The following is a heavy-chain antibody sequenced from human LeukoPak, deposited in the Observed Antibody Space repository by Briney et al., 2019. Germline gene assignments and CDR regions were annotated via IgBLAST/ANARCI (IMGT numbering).Heavy chain of an antibody. V-gene: IGHV3-23*01. CDR2: ISGSIGST. J-gene: IGHJ5*02. CDR3: AKVAALSGIVWFDP. Sequence: GGSLKLSCKASGFTFSSYVMSWVRQAPGKGLEWISAISGSIGSTYYADSVKGRFTISRDNSKNTLYLQMNSLRAEDTAVYYCAKVAALSGIVWFDPLGQGTMVTVSS. CDR1: GFTFSSYV. D-gene: IGHD6-6*01.